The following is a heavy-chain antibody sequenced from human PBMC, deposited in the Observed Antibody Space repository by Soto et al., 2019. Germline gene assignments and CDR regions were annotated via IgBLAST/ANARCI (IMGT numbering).Heavy chain of an antibody. D-gene: IGHD2-2*02. Sequence: QVQLQESGPGLVKPSETLSLTCTVSGGSISRYYWSWIRQPPGKGLEWIGYIYYSGRTNYNPSLKSRVTISLDTSKNQFSLKLSSVTAADTAVYYCARGYCSSTSCYIWDNWFDPWGQGTLVTVSS. CDR2: IYYSGRT. CDR3: ARGYCSSTSCYIWDNWFDP. J-gene: IGHJ5*02. CDR1: GGSISRYY. V-gene: IGHV4-59*01.